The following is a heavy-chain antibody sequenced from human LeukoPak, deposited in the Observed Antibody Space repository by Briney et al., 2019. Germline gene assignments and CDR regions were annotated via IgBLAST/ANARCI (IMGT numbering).Heavy chain of an antibody. Sequence: SETLSLTCAVYGGSFSGYYWSWIRQPPEKGLEWIGEINHSGSTNYNPSLKSRVTISADTSKNQLSLKLSSVTAADTAAYYCARGRGLVVVTARRAFDIWGQGTMVTVSS. J-gene: IGHJ3*02. CDR3: ARGRGLVVVTARRAFDI. V-gene: IGHV4-34*01. CDR2: INHSGST. D-gene: IGHD2-21*02. CDR1: GGSFSGYY.